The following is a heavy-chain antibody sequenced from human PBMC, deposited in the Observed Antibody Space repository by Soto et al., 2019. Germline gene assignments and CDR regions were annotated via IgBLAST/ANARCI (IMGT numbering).Heavy chain of an antibody. CDR2: ISSSSSYI. CDR3: ARDFTHYSNHPFDY. J-gene: IGHJ4*02. D-gene: IGHD4-4*01. CDR1: GFTFSSYS. V-gene: IGHV3-21*01. Sequence: KPGGSLRLSCAASGFTFSSYSMNWVRQAPGKGLEWVSSISSSSSYIYYADSVKGRFTISRDNAKNSLYLQMNSLRAEDTAVCYCARDFTHYSNHPFDYWGQGTLVTVSS.